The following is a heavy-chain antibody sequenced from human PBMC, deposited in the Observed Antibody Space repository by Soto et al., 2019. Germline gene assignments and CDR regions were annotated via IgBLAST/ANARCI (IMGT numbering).Heavy chain of an antibody. Sequence: GVSLRLSCAASGFTFSSYAMHWVRQAPGKGLEWVAVISYDGRNKYYADSVKGRFTISRDNSKNTLYLQMNSLRAEDTAVYYCVKDGSSGWPYYYGMDVWGQGTTVTVSS. V-gene: IGHV3-30*18. CDR1: GFTFSSYA. D-gene: IGHD6-19*01. CDR3: VKDGSSGWPYYYGMDV. J-gene: IGHJ6*02. CDR2: ISYDGRNK.